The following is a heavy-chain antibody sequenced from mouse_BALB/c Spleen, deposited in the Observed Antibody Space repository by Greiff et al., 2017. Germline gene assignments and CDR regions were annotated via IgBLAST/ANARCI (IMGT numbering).Heavy chain of an antibody. Sequence: EVHLVESGGGLVQPGGSLKLSCAASGFTFSSYGMSWVRQTPDKRLELVATINSNGGSTYYPDSVKGRFTISRDNAKNTLYLQMSSLKSEDTAMYYCGRDRGYWGQGTTLTVSS. J-gene: IGHJ2*01. V-gene: IGHV5-6-3*01. CDR2: INSNGGST. D-gene: IGHD3-1*01. CDR1: GFTFSSYG. CDR3: GRDRGY.